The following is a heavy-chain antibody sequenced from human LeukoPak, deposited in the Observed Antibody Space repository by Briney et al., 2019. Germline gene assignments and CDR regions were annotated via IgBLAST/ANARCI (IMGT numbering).Heavy chain of an antibody. D-gene: IGHD2-15*01. Sequence: GGSLRLSCAASGFTFNTYSMNWVRQAPGKGLEWVAVIWYDGSNKYYADSVKGRFTISRDNSKNTLYLQMNSLRAEDTAVYYCARDRSKGHWFDPWGQGTLVTVSS. CDR1: GFTFNTYS. V-gene: IGHV3-33*08. J-gene: IGHJ5*02. CDR2: IWYDGSNK. CDR3: ARDRSKGHWFDP.